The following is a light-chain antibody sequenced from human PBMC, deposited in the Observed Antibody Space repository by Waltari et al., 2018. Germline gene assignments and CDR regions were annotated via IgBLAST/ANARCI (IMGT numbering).Light chain of an antibody. J-gene: IGLJ3*02. V-gene: IGLV3-1*01. CDR2: QDI. CDR3: QALGSNRWV. CDR1: LLGSKY. Sequence: SSALPQPPSVSVSPGQTASITCSGALLGSKYASWSQHKPGQSPLLVIYQDINRPSGIPERFSGSKSGNTATLTISGTQAMDDADYYCQALGSNRWVFGGGTKLTVL.